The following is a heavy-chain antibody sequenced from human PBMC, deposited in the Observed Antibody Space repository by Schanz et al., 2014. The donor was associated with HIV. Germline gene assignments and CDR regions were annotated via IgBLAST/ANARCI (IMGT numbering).Heavy chain of an antibody. D-gene: IGHD2-2*01. CDR2: ISYDGSNK. Sequence: QVQLVESGGGVVQPGRSLRLSCAASGFTFSNYGMHWVRQAPGKGLEWVAVISYDGSNKYFADSVKGRFTISRDSSKNTLYLQMNSLRAEDTAVYYCAKVGRIYSTTWIDYWGQGTLVTVSS. J-gene: IGHJ4*02. CDR1: GFTFSNYG. V-gene: IGHV3-30*18. CDR3: AKVGRIYSTTWIDY.